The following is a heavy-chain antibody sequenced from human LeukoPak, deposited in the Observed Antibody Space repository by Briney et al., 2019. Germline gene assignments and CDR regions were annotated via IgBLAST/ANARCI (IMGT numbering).Heavy chain of an antibody. CDR1: GFTFSGYW. Sequence: PGGSLRLSCADSGFTFSGYWMNWVRQAPGKGLEWVANINQNGGEKYCVDSVKGRFTISRDNGKNSLYLQMNSLRAEDTAVYYCARYRHLGYWGQGTLVTVSS. CDR2: INQNGGEK. J-gene: IGHJ4*02. V-gene: IGHV3-7*01. CDR3: ARYRHLGY.